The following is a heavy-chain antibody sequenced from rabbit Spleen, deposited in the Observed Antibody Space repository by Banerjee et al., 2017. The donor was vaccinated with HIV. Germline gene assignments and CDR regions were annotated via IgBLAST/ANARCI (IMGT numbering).Heavy chain of an antibody. D-gene: IGHD8-1*01. J-gene: IGHJ4*01. CDR1: GFSFSSIYW. Sequence: QSLEESGGDLVKPGASLTLTCTPSGFSFSSIYWMCWVRQAPGKGLEWIACIYTGNIGGTYYTSWAKGRFTISKTSSTTVTLQMTSLTAADTATYFCARDAGRGDYIDGVFNLWGQGTLVTVS. V-gene: IGHV1S40*01. CDR2: IYTGNIGGT. CDR3: ARDAGRGDYIDGVFNL.